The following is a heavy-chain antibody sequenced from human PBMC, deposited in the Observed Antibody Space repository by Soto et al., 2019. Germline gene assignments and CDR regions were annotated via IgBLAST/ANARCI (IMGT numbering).Heavy chain of an antibody. Sequence: QVQLVESGGGLVMPGESLRLSCAASGFTFSDHYMSWIRQAPGKGLEWVSYISSSGNSMYYADSVKGRFTVSRDNADNSLYLQMNSLRAADPAVYYCARRAASGRHFDHWGQGTLVSVSS. CDR1: GFTFSDHY. CDR2: ISSSGNSM. CDR3: ARRAASGRHFDH. V-gene: IGHV3-11*01. J-gene: IGHJ4*02. D-gene: IGHD6-13*01.